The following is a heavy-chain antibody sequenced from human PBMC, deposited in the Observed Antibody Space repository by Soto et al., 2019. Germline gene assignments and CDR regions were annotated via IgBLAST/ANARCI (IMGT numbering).Heavy chain of an antibody. V-gene: IGHV3-30-3*01. J-gene: IGHJ4*02. CDR3: ARAYGSSSFTFDY. D-gene: IGHD6-6*01. Sequence: QVQLVESGGGVVQPGRSLRLSCAASGFTFSSYAMHWVRQAPGKGLEWVAVISYDGSNKYYADSVKGRFTISRDNSKNTLYLQMNSLRAEDTAVYYCARAYGSSSFTFDYWGQGTLVTVSS. CDR1: GFTFSSYA. CDR2: ISYDGSNK.